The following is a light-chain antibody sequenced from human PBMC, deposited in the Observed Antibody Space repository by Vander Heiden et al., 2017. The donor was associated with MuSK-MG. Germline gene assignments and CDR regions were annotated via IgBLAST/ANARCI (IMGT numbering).Light chain of an antibody. V-gene: IGKV4-1*01. CDR3: HQYYSTPYA. J-gene: IGKJ2*01. CDR1: QSVLYSANNKNY. CDR2: WAS. Sequence: DIVMTQSPESLAVSLGERATINCKSSQSVLYSANNKNYLGWYQQKPGQSPKLLISWASTRESGVPDRFSGSGSGTDFTLTISSLQAEDVAVYYCHQYYSTPYAFGQGTKLEIK.